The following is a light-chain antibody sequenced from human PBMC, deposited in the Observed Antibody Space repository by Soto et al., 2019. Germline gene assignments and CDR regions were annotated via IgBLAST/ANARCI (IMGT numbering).Light chain of an antibody. CDR1: QSVNSN. J-gene: IGKJ4*01. V-gene: IGKV3-15*01. CDR3: QQYNFWPPLT. CDR2: DAS. Sequence: EIVVTQSPATLSVSPGERATLSCRASQSVNSNLAWYRQKPGQAPRLLISDASIRATGVPARFSGSRSGTEFTLTISSLQSEDSGIYYCQQYNFWPPLTFGGGTKVEIK.